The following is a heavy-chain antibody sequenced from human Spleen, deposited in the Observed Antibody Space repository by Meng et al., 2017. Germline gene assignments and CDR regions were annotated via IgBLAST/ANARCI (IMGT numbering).Heavy chain of an antibody. CDR1: GFTFDAYA. D-gene: IGHD1-26*01. V-gene: IGHV3-43D*03. CDR3: VKDGAASGSCFWSWFDY. CDR2: ISWDAGTT. J-gene: IGHJ4*02. Sequence: GGSLRLSCAASGFTFDAYAMHWVRQAPGKGLEWVSLISWDAGTTYYADSVKGRFTISRDNNNASLYLQMNSLSAEDTALYYCVKDGAASGSCFWSWFDYWGQGTLVTVSS.